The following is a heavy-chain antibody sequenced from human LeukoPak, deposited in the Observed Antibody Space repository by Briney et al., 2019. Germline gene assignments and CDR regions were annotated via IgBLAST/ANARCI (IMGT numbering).Heavy chain of an antibody. D-gene: IGHD2-15*01. CDR2: IYHSGST. J-gene: IGHJ5*02. Sequence: SQTLSLTCTVSGYSISSGYYWGWIRQPPGKGLEWIRSIYHSGSTYYNPSLKSRVTISVDTSKNQFSLKLSSVTAADTAVYYCAREDIVVVVAATRGWFDPWGQGTLVTVSS. CDR1: GYSISSGYY. CDR3: AREDIVVVVAATRGWFDP. V-gene: IGHV4-38-2*02.